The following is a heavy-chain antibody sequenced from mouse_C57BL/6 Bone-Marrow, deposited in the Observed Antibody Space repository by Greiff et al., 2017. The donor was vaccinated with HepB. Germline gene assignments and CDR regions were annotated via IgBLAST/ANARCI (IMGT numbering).Heavy chain of an antibody. D-gene: IGHD3-1*01. J-gene: IGHJ4*01. CDR1: GYTFTSYW. V-gene: IGHV1-74*01. CDR3: AIRGGSDYAMGY. Sequence: QVQLQQPGAELVKPGASVKVSCKASGYTFTSYWIHWVKQRPGQGLEWIGRIHPSDSDTNYNEKFKGKATLTVDKSSSTAYMQLSSLAYEDSAVYYCAIRGGSDYAMGYGGQGTSVTVSS. CDR2: IHPSDSDT.